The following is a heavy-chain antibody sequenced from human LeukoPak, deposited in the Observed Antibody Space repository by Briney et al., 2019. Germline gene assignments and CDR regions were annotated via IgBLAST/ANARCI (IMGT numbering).Heavy chain of an antibody. CDR2: ISNSGST. J-gene: IGHJ4*02. V-gene: IGHV4-31*03. CDR1: GGSISSGGYY. D-gene: IGHD6-6*01. Sequence: RPSQTLSLTCTVSGGSISSGGYYWRWIRHHPGKGLEWIGYISNSGSTSYNPSLKSRVAISADTPKHQFSLKLSSVTAADTAVYYCARDQLAARTFDYWGQGALVTVSS. CDR3: ARDQLAARTFDY.